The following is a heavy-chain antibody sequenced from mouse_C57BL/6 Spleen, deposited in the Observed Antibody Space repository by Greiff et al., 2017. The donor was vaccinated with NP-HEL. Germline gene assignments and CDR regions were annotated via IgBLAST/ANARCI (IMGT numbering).Heavy chain of an antibody. CDR1: GYAFTNSL. CDR2: IYPGSGGT. CDR3: AREDTTGAMDY. V-gene: IGHV1-54*01. D-gene: IGHD2-12*01. Sequence: VQLQQSGAELVRPGTSVKVSCKASGYAFTNSLIEWVKQRPGQGLEWLGVIYPGSGGTNYNGQFRGKATLTADKASSTAYMQRSSLTSEDAAVYFWAREDTTGAMDYWGQGTTVTVSS. J-gene: IGHJ4*01.